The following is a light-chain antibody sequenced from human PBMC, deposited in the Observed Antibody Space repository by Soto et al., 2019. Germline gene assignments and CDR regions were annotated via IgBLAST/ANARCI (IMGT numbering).Light chain of an antibody. J-gene: IGLJ3*02. CDR3: SSYTSSSTLV. CDR2: EVS. V-gene: IGLV2-14*01. CDR1: SRDVGGYNY. Sequence: QSALTQPASVSGSPGQSITISCTGNSRDVGGYNYVSWYQQHPGKAPKLMIYEVSNRPSGVSNRFSGSKSGNTASLTISGLQAEDEADYYCSSYTSSSTLVFGGGTKVTVL.